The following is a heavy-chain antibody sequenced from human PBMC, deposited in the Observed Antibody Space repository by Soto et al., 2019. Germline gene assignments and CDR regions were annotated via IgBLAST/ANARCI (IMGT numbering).Heavy chain of an antibody. Sequence: QVQLVQSRGEVKKPGASVKVSCKTSGYSFTTYGISWVRQAPGQGLEGMGWISGYNGNTNYAQKPKGRLTMTTDTSTSTAYMELRSLTSDDTAVYYCAREGPAPYYYYGMDVWGQGSTVTVSS. V-gene: IGHV1-18*01. CDR3: AREGPAPYYYYGMDV. J-gene: IGHJ6*02. CDR2: ISGYNGNT. CDR1: GYSFTTYG.